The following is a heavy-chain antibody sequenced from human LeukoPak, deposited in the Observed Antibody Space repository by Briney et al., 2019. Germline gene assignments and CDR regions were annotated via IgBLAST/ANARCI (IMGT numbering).Heavy chain of an antibody. V-gene: IGHV3-23*01. CDR1: GFTFSSYA. CDR2: ISGSGGST. CDR3: AKREGYGSIDY. Sequence: GGSLRLSCAASGFTFSSYAMSWVRQAPGKGLEWVSAISGSGGSTYYADSVKGRSTISRDNSKNTVYLQMNSLRAEDAALYYCAKREGYGSIDYWGQGTLVTVSS. J-gene: IGHJ4*02. D-gene: IGHD3-16*01.